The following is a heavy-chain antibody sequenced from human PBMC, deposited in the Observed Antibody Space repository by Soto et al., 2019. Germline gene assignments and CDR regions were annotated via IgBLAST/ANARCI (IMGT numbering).Heavy chain of an antibody. Sequence: SETLSLTCTVSGASISYGGFSWSWIRQSPGKGLEWIGYISHLESTYFHPSFKSRLTMSIDRTRNQFSLKLSSVTAADMAVYYCARGGGYDSFDYWGQGILVTVSS. CDR3: ARGGGYDSFDY. J-gene: IGHJ4*02. D-gene: IGHD5-12*01. V-gene: IGHV4-30-2*06. CDR1: GASISYGGFS. CDR2: ISHLEST.